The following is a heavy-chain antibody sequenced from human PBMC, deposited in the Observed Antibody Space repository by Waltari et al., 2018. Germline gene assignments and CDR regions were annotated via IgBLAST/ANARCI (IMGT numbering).Heavy chain of an antibody. CDR1: GGSISSGDYY. Sequence: QVQLQESGPGLVKPSQTLSLTCTVSGGSISSGDYYWSWIRQPPGKGLEWIGYIYYSGSTYYNPPLKSRVTISVDTSKNQFSLKLSSVTAADTAVYYCASQAGYCSGGSCYPRGSPFDYWGQGTLVTVSS. CDR2: IYYSGST. V-gene: IGHV4-30-4*08. CDR3: ASQAGYCSGGSCYPRGSPFDY. D-gene: IGHD2-15*01. J-gene: IGHJ4*02.